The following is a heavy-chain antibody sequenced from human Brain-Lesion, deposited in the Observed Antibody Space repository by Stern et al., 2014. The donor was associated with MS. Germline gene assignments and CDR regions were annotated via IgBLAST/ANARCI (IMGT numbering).Heavy chain of an antibody. CDR1: GYTFSSYA. V-gene: IGHV1-8*01. CDR3: ARAVRNQLLSEY. CDR2: TNPYSGNT. Sequence: QLVQSGAEVKKPWASVKLSCTASGYTFSSYAIPWVRQASGHGLAWMGGTNPYSGNTGYAQKFKGRVAMTSDPSISTVYMELTSLTSDDTAVYFCARAVRNQLLSEYWGQGTLVTVSS. J-gene: IGHJ4*02. D-gene: IGHD2-2*01.